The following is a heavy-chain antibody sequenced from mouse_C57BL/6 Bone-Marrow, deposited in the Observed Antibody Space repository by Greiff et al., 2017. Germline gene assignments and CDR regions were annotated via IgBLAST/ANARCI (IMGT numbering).Heavy chain of an antibody. V-gene: IGHV1-55*01. Sequence: QVQLKESGAELVKPGASVKMSCKASGYTFTSYWITWVKQRPGQGLEWIGDIYPGSGSTNYNEKFKSKATLTVDTSSSTAYMQLSSLTSEDSAVYYCARDDYDEAYWGQGTLVTVSA. CDR2: IYPGSGST. CDR1: GYTFTSYW. J-gene: IGHJ3*01. D-gene: IGHD2-4*01. CDR3: ARDDYDEAY.